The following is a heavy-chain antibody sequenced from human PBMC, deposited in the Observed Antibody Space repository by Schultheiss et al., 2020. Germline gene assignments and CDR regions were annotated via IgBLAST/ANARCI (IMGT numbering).Heavy chain of an antibody. V-gene: IGHV3-30*18. CDR1: GFTFSSYG. CDR3: AKDWYYGGNSNYFDY. CDR2: ISYDGSNK. D-gene: IGHD4-23*01. Sequence: GESLKIACAASGFTFSSYGMHWVRQAPGKGLEWVAVISYDGSNKYYADSVKGRFTISRDNAKNSLYLQMNSLRAEDTALYYCAKDWYYGGNSNYFDYWGQGTLVTVSS. J-gene: IGHJ4*02.